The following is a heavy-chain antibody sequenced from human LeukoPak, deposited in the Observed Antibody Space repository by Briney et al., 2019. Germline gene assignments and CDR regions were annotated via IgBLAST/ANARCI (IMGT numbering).Heavy chain of an antibody. CDR2: MYYSGNI. D-gene: IGHD2-15*01. V-gene: IGHV4-39*07. CDR1: GGSISSSTYY. Sequence: SETLSLTCTVSGGSISSSTYYWGWIRQPPGKGLEWIGSMYYSGNIYYNPSLKSRVTISVDTSKNQLSLKPSSVTAADTAVYYCARSPPRSSRSWRSNWFDPWGQGTLVTVSS. CDR3: ARSPPRSSRSWRSNWFDP. J-gene: IGHJ5*02.